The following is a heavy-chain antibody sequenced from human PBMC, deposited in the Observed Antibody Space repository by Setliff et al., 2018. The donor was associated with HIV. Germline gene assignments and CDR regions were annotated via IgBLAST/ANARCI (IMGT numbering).Heavy chain of an antibody. CDR3: ARGPRPDYSGSGNYGFLDV. Sequence: ASETLSLTCTVSGDSISTYCWIWIRQAPGKGLEWIGSVSHSGITFYNPSLKSRVTISVDTSENQFFLNLKSVTAADTAIYFCARGPRPDYSGSGNYGFLDVWGRGTVVTVSS. D-gene: IGHD3-10*01. CDR1: GDSISTYC. CDR2: VSHSGIT. J-gene: IGHJ2*01. V-gene: IGHV4-39*01.